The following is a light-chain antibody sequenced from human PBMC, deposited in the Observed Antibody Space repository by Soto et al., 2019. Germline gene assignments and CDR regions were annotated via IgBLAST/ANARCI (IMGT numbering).Light chain of an antibody. Sequence: ALTQPPSASGSPGQSVTISCTGTSSDVGGYNYVSWYQQHPGKAPKLMIYEVSKRPSGVPDRFSGSKSGNTASLTVSGLQAEDEADYYCSSYAGSNNVFGTGTKVTVL. CDR3: SSYAGSNNV. V-gene: IGLV2-8*01. J-gene: IGLJ1*01. CDR1: SSDVGGYNY. CDR2: EVS.